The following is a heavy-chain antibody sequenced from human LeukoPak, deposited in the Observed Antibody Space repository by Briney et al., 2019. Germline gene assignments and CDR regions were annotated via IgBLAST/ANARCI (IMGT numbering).Heavy chain of an antibody. Sequence: AGGSLRLSCAASGFTISSYSMNWVRQAPGKGLEWVSYISSSSSTIYYADSVKGRFTISRDNAKNSLYLQMNSLRAEDTAVYYCARPIRFLEWLFPVDIWGKGTTVTVSS. J-gene: IGHJ6*04. V-gene: IGHV3-48*01. D-gene: IGHD3-3*01. CDR1: GFTISSYS. CDR3: ARPIRFLEWLFPVDI. CDR2: ISSSSSTI.